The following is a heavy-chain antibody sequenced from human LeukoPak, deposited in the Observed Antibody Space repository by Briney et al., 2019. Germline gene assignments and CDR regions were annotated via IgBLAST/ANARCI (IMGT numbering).Heavy chain of an antibody. CDR2: IYYSGST. V-gene: IGHV4-39*07. CDR3: AREGYCSGGSCYSIDY. Sequence: PSETLSLTCIVSGGSISSSSYYWGWIRQPPGKGLEWIGSIYYSGSTYYNPPLKSRVTISVDTSKNQFSLKLSSVTAADTAVYYCAREGYCSGGSCYSIDYWGQGTLVTVSS. CDR1: GGSISSSSYY. D-gene: IGHD2-15*01. J-gene: IGHJ4*02.